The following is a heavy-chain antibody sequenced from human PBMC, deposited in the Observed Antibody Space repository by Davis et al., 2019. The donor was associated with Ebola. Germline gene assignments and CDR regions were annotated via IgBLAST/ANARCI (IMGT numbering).Heavy chain of an antibody. CDR2: IYYSGST. Sequence: SETLSLTCTVSGGSISSYYWSWIRQPPGKGLEWIGSIYYSGSTNYNPSLKSRVTISVDTSKNQFSLKLSSVTAADTAVYYGARLYNWNYHLDYWGQGTLVTVSS. V-gene: IGHV4-59*08. D-gene: IGHD1-7*01. J-gene: IGHJ4*02. CDR3: ARLYNWNYHLDY. CDR1: GGSISSYY.